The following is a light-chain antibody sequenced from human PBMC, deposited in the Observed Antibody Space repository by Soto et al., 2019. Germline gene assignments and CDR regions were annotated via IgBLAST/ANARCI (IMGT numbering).Light chain of an antibody. CDR1: QSVSSSY. V-gene: IGKV3-20*01. CDR2: GAS. CDR3: QQYGSSPPKYT. J-gene: IGKJ2*01. Sequence: EIVLTQSPGTLSLSPGERATLSCRASQSVSSSYLAWYQQKPGQAPRLLIYGASSRATGIPDRFSGSGSGTDFTLTISRLEPEDFAVHYWQQYGSSPPKYTFGQGTKLEIK.